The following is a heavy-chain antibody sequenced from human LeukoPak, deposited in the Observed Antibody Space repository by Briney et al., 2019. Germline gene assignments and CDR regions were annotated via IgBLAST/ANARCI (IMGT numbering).Heavy chain of an antibody. CDR3: ARDGYSSGWYSYSFYI. CDR2: IKEDGSEK. CDR1: GFTFSSYW. Sequence: GGSLRLSCAASGFTFSSYWMSWVRQAPGKGLEWVANIKEDGSEKYYVDSVKGRFTISRDNAKNSLYLQMNSLRAEDTAVYYCARDGYSSGWYSYSFYIWGQGTIVTVSS. J-gene: IGHJ3*02. D-gene: IGHD6-19*01. V-gene: IGHV3-7*01.